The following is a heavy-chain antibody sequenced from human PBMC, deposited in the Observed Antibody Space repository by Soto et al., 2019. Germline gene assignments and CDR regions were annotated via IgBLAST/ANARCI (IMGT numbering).Heavy chain of an antibody. V-gene: IGHV1-2*02. Sequence: QVQLVQSGAEVKKPGASVKVSCKASGYLFTGYYMPWVRQAPGQGLEGMGWIKPYNDGTNYPQKFQGRVTVTRDTSISTADMKLSRLRSDDTAVYYCAREEIPVPGTRGGFDNWGQGTMVTVSS. D-gene: IGHD6-19*01. J-gene: IGHJ4*02. CDR1: GYLFTGYY. CDR2: IKPYNDGT. CDR3: AREEIPVPGTRGGFDN.